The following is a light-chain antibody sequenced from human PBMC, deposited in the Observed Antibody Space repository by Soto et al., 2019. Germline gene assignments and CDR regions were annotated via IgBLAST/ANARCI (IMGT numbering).Light chain of an antibody. CDR3: QQYNSYSLT. CDR1: QSISAW. J-gene: IGKJ4*01. V-gene: IGKV1-5*03. Sequence: DIHMTQSPSTLSASVGDSVIINCRASQSISAWLAWYQQKPGKAPRLLIYKASTLEIGVPSRFSGSGSGTEFTLTISSLQPDDVATYYCQQYNSYSLTFGGGTKVDIK. CDR2: KAS.